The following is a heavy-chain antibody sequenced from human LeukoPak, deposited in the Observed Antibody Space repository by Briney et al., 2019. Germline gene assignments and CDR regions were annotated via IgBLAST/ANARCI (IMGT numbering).Heavy chain of an antibody. Sequence: SETLSLTCTVSGSSISSYYWSWIRQPPGKGLEWIGYIYYSGSTIYKPSLKSRVTISVDTSKNQFSLRLGSVTAADTAVYYCARHRGYSSGWNHWGLDSWGRGTLVTVSS. V-gene: IGHV4-59*08. CDR2: IYYSGST. CDR1: GSSISSYY. J-gene: IGHJ4*02. D-gene: IGHD6-19*01. CDR3: ARHRGYSSGWNHWGLDS.